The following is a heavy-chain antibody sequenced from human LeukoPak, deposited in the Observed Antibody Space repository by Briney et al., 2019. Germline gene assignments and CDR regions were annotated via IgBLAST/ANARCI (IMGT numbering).Heavy chain of an antibody. CDR1: GVSFSSYA. V-gene: IGHV3-23*01. Sequence: GGSLRLSCAVSGVSFSSYAVGWVRQTPGKGLQLVSTITGSGDSTFYADSVNGRFTVSRDNSKNTLYLQMSSLRADDTALYHCAFGPHQQWLLADYWGQGTLVTVSS. J-gene: IGHJ4*02. CDR3: AFGPHQQWLLADY. D-gene: IGHD6-19*01. CDR2: ITGSGDST.